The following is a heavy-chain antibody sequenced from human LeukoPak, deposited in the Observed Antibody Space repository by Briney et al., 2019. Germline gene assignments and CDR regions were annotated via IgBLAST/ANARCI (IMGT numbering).Heavy chain of an antibody. D-gene: IGHD6-13*01. CDR2: IYHSGST. V-gene: IGHV4-38-2*02. J-gene: IGHJ6*03. CDR1: GYSISSGYY. CDR3: ARGVRQLALHRGYYMDV. Sequence: PSETLSLTCTVSGYSISSGYYWGWIRQPPGKGLEWIGSIYHSGSTYYNPSLKSRVTISVDTSKNQFSLKLSSVTAADTAVYYCARGVRQLALHRGYYMDVWGKGTTVTVSS.